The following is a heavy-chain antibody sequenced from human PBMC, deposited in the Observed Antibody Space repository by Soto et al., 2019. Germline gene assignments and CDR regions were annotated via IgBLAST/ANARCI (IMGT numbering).Heavy chain of an antibody. J-gene: IGHJ4*02. CDR2: INPNSGGT. Sequence: ASVQVSCKASGYTFTGYYMHWVRQAPGQGLEWMGWINPNSGGTNYAQKFQGWVTMTRDTSISTAYMELSRLRSDDTAVYYCARSRTVYSSSSVLGYWGQGTLVTVPP. CDR1: GYTFTGYY. D-gene: IGHD6-6*01. CDR3: ARSRTVYSSSSVLGY. V-gene: IGHV1-2*04.